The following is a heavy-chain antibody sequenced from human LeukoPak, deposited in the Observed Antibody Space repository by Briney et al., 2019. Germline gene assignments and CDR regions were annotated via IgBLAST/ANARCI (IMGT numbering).Heavy chain of an antibody. CDR3: ARSIAAATSGNYGMDV. Sequence: PGGSLRLSCAASGFTFKNYDMHWVRQITGKGLGWVSVVGVAGDTYYPGSVKGRFTVSREDVKNSVYLQMNNVRAGDTAIYYCARSIAAATSGNYGMDVWGQGTTVTVSS. CDR2: VGVAGDT. D-gene: IGHD6-13*01. CDR1: GFTFKNYD. J-gene: IGHJ6*02. V-gene: IGHV3-13*01.